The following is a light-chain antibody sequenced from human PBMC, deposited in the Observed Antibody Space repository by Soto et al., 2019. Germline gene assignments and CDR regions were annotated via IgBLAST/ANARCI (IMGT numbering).Light chain of an antibody. J-gene: IGKJ1*01. V-gene: IGKV1-5*03. CDR1: QTISTW. Sequence: TRCASAQIAAVAVRFTISCRASQTISTWLAWYQQKPGKAPNLLIYKASSLESGVPSRFSGSGSGTEFTLTISSLQPPDFPPYHCQHHTTHLQAFGQGTKVDIK. CDR3: QHHTTHLQA. CDR2: KAS.